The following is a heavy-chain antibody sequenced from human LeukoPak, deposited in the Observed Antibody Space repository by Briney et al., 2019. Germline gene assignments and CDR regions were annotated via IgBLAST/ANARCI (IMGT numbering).Heavy chain of an antibody. Sequence: GGSLRLSCVASGFTFSNYGMHWVRQAPGKGLEWMAFIRDDGSFKYYPDSVKGRLTISRDNSKNTLYLEMNSLRAEDTATYYCAKGISTISLIVAIFDAFDVWGQGAMVTVSS. CDR3: AKGISTISLIVAIFDAFDV. CDR1: GFTFSNYG. CDR2: IRDDGSFK. J-gene: IGHJ3*01. D-gene: IGHD3-22*01. V-gene: IGHV3-30*02.